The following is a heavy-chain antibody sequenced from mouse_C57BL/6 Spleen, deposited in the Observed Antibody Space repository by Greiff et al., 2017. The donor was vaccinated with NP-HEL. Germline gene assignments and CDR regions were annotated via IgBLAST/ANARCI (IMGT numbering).Heavy chain of an antibody. Sequence: QVQLQQSGPELVKPGASVKLSCKASGYTFTSYDINWVKQRPGQGLEWLGWIYSRDGSTKYNEKFKGQATLTVDTSSSTAYMELHSLTSEDSAVYVCAKQRPLYAMDYWGQGTSVTVSS. CDR1: GYTFTSYD. CDR3: AKQRPLYAMDY. J-gene: IGHJ4*01. CDR2: IYSRDGST. V-gene: IGHV1-85*01.